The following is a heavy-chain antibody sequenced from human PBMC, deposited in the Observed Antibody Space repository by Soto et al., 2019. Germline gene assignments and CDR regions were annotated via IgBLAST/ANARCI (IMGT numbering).Heavy chain of an antibody. V-gene: IGHV3-7*01. J-gene: IGHJ6*03. CDR2: IKQDGSEK. CDR3: ARDGITIFGGYYYYYYMDV. D-gene: IGHD3-3*01. CDR1: GFTFSSYW. Sequence: EVQLVESGGGLVQPGGSLRLSCAASGFTFSSYWMSWVRQAPGKGLEWVANIKQDGSEKYYVDSVKGRFTISRDNAKNSLYLKMNSLKAEDPAVYYCARDGITIFGGYYYYYYMDVWGKGTTVTVSS.